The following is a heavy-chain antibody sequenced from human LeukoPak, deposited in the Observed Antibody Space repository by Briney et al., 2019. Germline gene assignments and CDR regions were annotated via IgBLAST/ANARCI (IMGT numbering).Heavy chain of an antibody. CDR2: IYYSGST. D-gene: IGHD6-6*01. CDR3: AREIRAARQGRSNYYYYGMDV. J-gene: IGHJ6*02. V-gene: IGHV4-61*01. Sequence: SETLSLTCTVSGGSFSSGSYYWSWIRQPPGKGLEWIGYIYYSGSTNYNPSLKSRVTISVDTSKNQFSLKLSSVTAADTAVYYCAREIRAARQGRSNYYYYGMDVWGQGTTVTVSS. CDR1: GGSFSSGSYY.